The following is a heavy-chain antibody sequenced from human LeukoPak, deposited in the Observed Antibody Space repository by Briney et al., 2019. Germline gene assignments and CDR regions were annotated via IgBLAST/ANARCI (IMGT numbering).Heavy chain of an antibody. V-gene: IGHV4-59*01. Sequence: SETLSLTCTVSGGSISSYYWSWIRQPPGKGLEWIGYIYYSGSTNYNPSLKSRVTISVDTSKNQFSLKLSSVTAADTAVYYCARGGGRGIRWFDPWGQGTLVTVSS. CDR1: GGSISSYY. D-gene: IGHD2/OR15-2a*01. J-gene: IGHJ5*02. CDR3: ARGGGRGIRWFDP. CDR2: IYYSGST.